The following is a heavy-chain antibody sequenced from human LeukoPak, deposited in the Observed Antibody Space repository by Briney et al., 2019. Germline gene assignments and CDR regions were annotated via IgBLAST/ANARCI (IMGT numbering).Heavy chain of an antibody. V-gene: IGHV1-2*02. CDR3: ARGRIVENLAVTPNWLDP. CDR2: IYPNTGST. J-gene: IGHJ5*02. Sequence: ASVKVSCKASRYTFTDYYIHWVRQAPGQGLEWMGLIYPNTGSTNYAQMFEDRVTVTRDTSINTAYMELRRLRPDDTAVYYCARGRIVENLAVTPNWLDPWGQGTLVTVSS. D-gene: IGHD2-15*01. CDR1: RYTFTDYY.